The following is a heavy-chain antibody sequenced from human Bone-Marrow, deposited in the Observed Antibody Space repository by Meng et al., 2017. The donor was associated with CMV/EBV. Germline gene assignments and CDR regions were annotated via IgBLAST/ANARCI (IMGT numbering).Heavy chain of an antibody. CDR1: GFTFSSYW. V-gene: IGHV3-7*01. J-gene: IGHJ6*02. CDR2: IKQDGSEK. CDR3: AREFGFIYYYGMDV. Sequence: GGSLRLSCAASGFTFSSYWMSWVRQAPGKGLEWVANIKQDGSEKYYVDSVKGRFTISRDNAKNSLYLQMNSLRAEDTAVYYCAREFGFIYYYGMDVWGQGTTVTVSS. D-gene: IGHD3-10*01.